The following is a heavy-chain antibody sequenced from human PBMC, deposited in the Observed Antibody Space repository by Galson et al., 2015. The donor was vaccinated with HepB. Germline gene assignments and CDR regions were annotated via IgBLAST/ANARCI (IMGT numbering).Heavy chain of an antibody. Sequence: SVKVSCKASGYTFTSYYMHWVRQAPGQGLEWMGIINPSGGSTSYALKFQGRVTMTRDTSTSTVYMELSSLRSEDTAVYYCARGGSLPDDAFDIWGQGTMVTVSS. J-gene: IGHJ3*02. CDR3: ARGGSLPDDAFDI. D-gene: IGHD1-26*01. CDR2: INPSGGST. V-gene: IGHV1-46*01. CDR1: GYTFTSYY.